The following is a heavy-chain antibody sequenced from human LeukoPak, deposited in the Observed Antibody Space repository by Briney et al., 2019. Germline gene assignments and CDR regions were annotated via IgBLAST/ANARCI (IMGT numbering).Heavy chain of an antibody. D-gene: IGHD5-12*01. CDR3: ARGDSGYGLRDY. Sequence: GGSLRLSCAASGFTFSSYEMNWVRQAPGKGLEWVSVIYSGGSTYYADSVKGRFTISRDNSKNTLYLQMNSLRAEDTAVYYCARGDSGYGLRDYWGQGTLVTVSS. CDR1: GFTFSSYE. CDR2: IYSGGST. V-gene: IGHV3-66*01. J-gene: IGHJ4*02.